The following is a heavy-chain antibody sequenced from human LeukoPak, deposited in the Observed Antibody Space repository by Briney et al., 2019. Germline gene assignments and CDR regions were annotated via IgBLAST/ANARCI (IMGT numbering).Heavy chain of an antibody. CDR3: ANGGKTSNYYYYGMDV. D-gene: IGHD3-16*01. CDR1: GLTFSSYA. Sequence: PGGSLRLSCAASGLTFSSYAMHWVRQAPGKGLEWVAAISYDGSNKYYADSVKGRFTISRDNSKNTLYLQMNSLRAEDTAVYYCANGGKTSNYYYYGMDVWGQGTTVTVSS. CDR2: ISYDGSNK. V-gene: IGHV3-30-3*01. J-gene: IGHJ6*02.